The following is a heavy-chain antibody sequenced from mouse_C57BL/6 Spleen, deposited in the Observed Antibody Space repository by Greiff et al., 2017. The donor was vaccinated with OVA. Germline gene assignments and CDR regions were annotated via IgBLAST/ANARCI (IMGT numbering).Heavy chain of an antibody. CDR1: GFTFSDYG. D-gene: IGHD2-4*01. Sequence: EVMLVESGGGLVKPGGSLKLSCAASGFTFSDYGMHWVRQAPEKGLEWVAYISSGSSTIYYADTVKGRFTISRDNAKNTLFLQMTSLRSEDTAMYYCARELYYDPRYFDVWGTGTTVTVSS. CDR2: ISSGSSTI. CDR3: ARELYYDPRYFDV. J-gene: IGHJ1*03. V-gene: IGHV5-17*01.